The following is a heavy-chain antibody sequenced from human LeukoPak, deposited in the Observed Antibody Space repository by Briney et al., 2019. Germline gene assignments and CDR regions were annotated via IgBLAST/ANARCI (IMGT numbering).Heavy chain of an antibody. Sequence: GASVKVSCKASGGTFSSYAISWVRQAPGQGLEWMGRIIPILGIANYAQKFQGRVTITADKSTSTAYMELSSLRSEDTAVYYCATPPSIVVVNNFHDAFDVWGQGTMVTVSS. CDR2: IIPILGIA. V-gene: IGHV1-69*04. J-gene: IGHJ3*01. CDR3: ATPPSIVVVNNFHDAFDV. D-gene: IGHD3-22*01. CDR1: GGTFSSYA.